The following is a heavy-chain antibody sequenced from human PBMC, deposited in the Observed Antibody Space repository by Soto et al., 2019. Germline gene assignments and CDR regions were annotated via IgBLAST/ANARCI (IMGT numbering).Heavy chain of an antibody. CDR3: AVTVTGSPSPLAH. Sequence: QVQLVQSGAEVKKPGSSVKVSCKASGGTFSSNAISWVRQAPGQGLEWMGGIIPIYASPNYAQNFQGRVTVTADKATSIAYLELSPLKFADSAIYYCAVTVTGSPSPLAHWGRGTLVIVSS. V-gene: IGHV1-69*06. CDR2: IIPIYASP. J-gene: IGHJ4*02. CDR1: GGTFSSNA. D-gene: IGHD3-9*01.